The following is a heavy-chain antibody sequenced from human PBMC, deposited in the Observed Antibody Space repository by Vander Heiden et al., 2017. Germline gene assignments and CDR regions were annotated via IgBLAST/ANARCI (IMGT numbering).Heavy chain of an antibody. D-gene: IGHD1-26*01. CDR3: AREGSGSYPYDY. CDR1: GFPFSSYA. Sequence: QVQLVESGGGVVQPGRSLRLSCAASGFPFSSYAMHWVRQAPGKGLEWVAVISYDGSNKYYADSVKGRFTISRDNSKNTLYLQMNSLRAEDTAVYYCAREGSGSYPYDYWGQGTLVTVSS. CDR2: ISYDGSNK. J-gene: IGHJ4*02. V-gene: IGHV3-30*01.